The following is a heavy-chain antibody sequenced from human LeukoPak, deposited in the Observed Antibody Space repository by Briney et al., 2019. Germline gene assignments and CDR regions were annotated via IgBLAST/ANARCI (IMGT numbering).Heavy chain of an antibody. CDR1: GFSFSTYD. CDR2: ISTTGGYT. J-gene: IGHJ4*02. D-gene: IGHD5-24*01. Sequence: GGSLRLSCVGSGFSFSTYDMGWVRQTPGKGLEWVSAISTTGGYTEDADSVKGRFTISRDNPQNTLFLQMHSLRAEDTTVYYCAKKPATIKFPFDIWGQGTLVTVSP. CDR3: AKKPATIKFPFDI. V-gene: IGHV3-23*01.